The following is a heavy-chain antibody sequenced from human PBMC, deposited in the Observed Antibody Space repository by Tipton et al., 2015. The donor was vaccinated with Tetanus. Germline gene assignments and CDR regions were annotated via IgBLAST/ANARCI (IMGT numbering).Heavy chain of an antibody. CDR3: AYKGLWWDYYYGMDV. CDR2: ISAYNGNT. CDR1: GYTLTSYG. D-gene: IGHD2-21*01. Sequence: QMQLVQSGAEVKKPGASVKVSCKASGYTLTSYGISWVRQGPGQGLEWMGWISAYNGNTNYAQKLQGRVTMTTDTSTSTAYMELRSLRSDDPAVYYCAYKGLWWDYYYGMDVWGQGTTVTVSS. J-gene: IGHJ6*02. V-gene: IGHV1-18*01.